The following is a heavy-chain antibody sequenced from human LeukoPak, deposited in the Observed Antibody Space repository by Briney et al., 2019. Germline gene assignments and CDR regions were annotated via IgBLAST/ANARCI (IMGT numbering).Heavy chain of an antibody. V-gene: IGHV4-59*01. D-gene: IGHD1-1*01. J-gene: IGHJ4*02. CDR3: RRERRQLGN. Sequence: SETLSLTCTVSGSSISSLYWSWIRQPPGRGPEWIGFISNSGSPTYNPSPNSRRTISLDNSHNQFPLMVTNVPTADPAPYYYRRERRQLGNWGQGTPVTVSS. CDR2: ISNSGSP. CDR1: GSSISSLY.